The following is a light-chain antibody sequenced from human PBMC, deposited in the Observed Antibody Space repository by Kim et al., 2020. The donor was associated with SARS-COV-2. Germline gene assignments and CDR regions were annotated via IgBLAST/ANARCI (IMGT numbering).Light chain of an antibody. J-gene: IGKJ4*01. V-gene: IGKV3-11*01. CDR1: QSVRTY. Sequence: LSPGERATLSCRASQSVRTYLAWYQHRSGQAPRVLIYDASNRATGIPARFSGSGSGTDFTLTISSLQPEDFAVYYCQQRSSWPLTFGGGTKVDIK. CDR2: DAS. CDR3: QQRSSWPLT.